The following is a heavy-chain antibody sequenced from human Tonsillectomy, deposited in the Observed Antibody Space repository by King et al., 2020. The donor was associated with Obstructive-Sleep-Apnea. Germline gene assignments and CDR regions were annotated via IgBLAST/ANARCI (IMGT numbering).Heavy chain of an antibody. Sequence: PLQESGPGLVKPSETLSLTCTVSGGSISSYYWSWIRQPPGKGLEWIGYIYSSGSTNYNPSLKSRVTISVDTSKNQFSLKLSSVTAADTAVYYCAREKASGSYQNFDYWGQGTLVTVSS. CDR2: IYSSGST. D-gene: IGHD1-26*01. CDR1: GGSISSYY. V-gene: IGHV4-59*01. CDR3: AREKASGSYQNFDY. J-gene: IGHJ4*02.